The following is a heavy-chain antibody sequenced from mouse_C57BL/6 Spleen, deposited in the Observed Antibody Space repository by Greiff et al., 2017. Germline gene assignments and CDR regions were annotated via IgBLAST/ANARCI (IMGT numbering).Heavy chain of an antibody. J-gene: IGHJ1*03. CDR1: GYTFTDYN. Sequence: VQLKQSGPELVKPGASVKMSCKASGYTFTDYNMHWVKQSHGKSLEWIGYINPTNGGTSYNQKFKGKATLTVNKSSSTAYMELRSLTSEDSAVYYCARPLYYDHDRHWDFDVWGTGTTVTVAS. D-gene: IGHD2-4*01. CDR3: ARPLYYDHDRHWDFDV. V-gene: IGHV1-22*01. CDR2: INPTNGGT.